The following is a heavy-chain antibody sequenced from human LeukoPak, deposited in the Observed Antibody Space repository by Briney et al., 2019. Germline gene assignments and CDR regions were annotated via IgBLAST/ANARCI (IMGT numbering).Heavy chain of an antibody. CDR2: IYYSGST. D-gene: IGHD6-19*01. Sequence: SETLSLTCTVSVGSISSGGYYWSWIRQHPGKGLEWIGYIYYSGSTYYNPSLKSRVTISVDTSKNQFSLKLSSVTAADTAVYYCARSGSSGAVYYFDYWGQGTLVTVSS. V-gene: IGHV4-31*03. J-gene: IGHJ4*02. CDR1: VGSISSGGYY. CDR3: ARSGSSGAVYYFDY.